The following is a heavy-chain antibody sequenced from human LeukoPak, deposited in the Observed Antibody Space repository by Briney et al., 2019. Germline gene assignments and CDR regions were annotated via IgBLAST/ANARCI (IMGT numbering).Heavy chain of an antibody. J-gene: IGHJ6*02. V-gene: IGHV4-34*01. D-gene: IGHD4-11*01. CDR2: INHSGST. Sequence: PSETLSLTCAVYGGSFSGYYWSWIRQPPGKGLEWIGEINHSGSTNYNPSLKSRVTISVDTSKNQFSLKLSSVTAADTAVYYCARGRRRNYLEVHYYYGMDVWGQGTTVTVSS. CDR3: ARGRRRNYLEVHYYYGMDV. CDR1: GGSFSGYY.